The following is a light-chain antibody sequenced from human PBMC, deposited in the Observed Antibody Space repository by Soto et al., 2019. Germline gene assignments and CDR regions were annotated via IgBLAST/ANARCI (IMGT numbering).Light chain of an antibody. CDR2: GGS. J-gene: IGKJ2*01. CDR3: QVHGRSPPGYT. CDR1: QSVSSSY. Sequence: EIVLTQSPGTLSLSPGERATLSCRASQSVSSSYLAWYQQRPGQAPRLLIYGGSSRATGIPDRFGGSGSGTDFTLTISRLEPEDFAVYYCQVHGRSPPGYTFGQGSKLEIK. V-gene: IGKV3-20*01.